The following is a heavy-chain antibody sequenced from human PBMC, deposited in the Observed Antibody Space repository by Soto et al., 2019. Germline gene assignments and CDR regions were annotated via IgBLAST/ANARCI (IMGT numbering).Heavy chain of an antibody. Sequence: SETLSLTCAVDGGSFSGHYWSWIRQPPGKGLEWIGEINPSGSTNYNPSLKSRVTISADTSRNQFSLKLSSVTAADTAVFYCARGGITMYDYALDVWGQGTTVTVAS. D-gene: IGHD3-3*01. CDR1: GGSFSGHY. J-gene: IGHJ6*02. V-gene: IGHV4-34*01. CDR2: INPSGST. CDR3: ARGGITMYDYALDV.